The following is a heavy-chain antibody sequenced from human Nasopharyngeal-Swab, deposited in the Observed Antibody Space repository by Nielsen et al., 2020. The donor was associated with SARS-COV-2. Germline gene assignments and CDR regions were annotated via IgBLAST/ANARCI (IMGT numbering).Heavy chain of an antibody. Sequence: WIRQPPGEGLEWVSYISGTGDIVYYADSVKGRFTISRDNAKNSLYLQMNSLRAEDTAVYYCARGDDTTDYHEPFDYWGQGTLVTVSS. V-gene: IGHV3-11*04. CDR3: ARGDDTTDYHEPFDY. CDR2: ISGTGDIV. J-gene: IGHJ4*02. D-gene: IGHD3-22*01.